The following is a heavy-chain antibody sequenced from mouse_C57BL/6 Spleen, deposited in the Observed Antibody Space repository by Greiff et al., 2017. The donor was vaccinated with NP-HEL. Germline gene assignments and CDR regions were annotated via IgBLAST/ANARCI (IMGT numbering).Heavy chain of an antibody. D-gene: IGHD1-1*01. CDR1: GYTFTSYW. CDR2: IYPGSGST. J-gene: IGHJ2*01. Sequence: QVQLQQPGAELVKPGASVKMSCKASGYTFTSYWITWVKQRPGQGLEWIGDIYPGSGSTNYNEKFKSKATLTVDTSSSTAYMQLSSLTSEDSAVYYCARQGFTTVVAPLYYFDYWGQGTTLTVSS. CDR3: ARQGFTTVVAPLYYFDY. V-gene: IGHV1-55*01.